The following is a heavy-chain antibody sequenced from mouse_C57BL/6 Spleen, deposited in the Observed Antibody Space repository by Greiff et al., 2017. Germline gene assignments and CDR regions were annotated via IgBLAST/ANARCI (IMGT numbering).Heavy chain of an antibody. CDR2: SYPRSGNT. D-gene: IGHD2-3*01. J-gene: IGHJ4*01. Sequence: QVQLQQSGAELARPGASVKLSCKASGYTFTSYGISWVKQRTGQGLEWIGESYPRSGNTYYNEKFKGKATLTADKSSSTAYMELRSLTSEDSAVYFCARYDGYYAMDYWGQGTSVTVSS. CDR3: ARYDGYYAMDY. CDR1: GYTFTSYG. V-gene: IGHV1-81*01.